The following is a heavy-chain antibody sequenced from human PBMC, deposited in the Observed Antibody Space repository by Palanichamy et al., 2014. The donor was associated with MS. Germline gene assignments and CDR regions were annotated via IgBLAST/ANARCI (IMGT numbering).Heavy chain of an antibody. V-gene: IGHV1-8*01. J-gene: IGHJ4*02. CDR3: TIIAAAGTINY. Sequence: QVQLVQSGAEVKKPGASVKVSCKASGYTFTSYDINWVRQATGQGLEWMGWMNPNSANTGYAQRFQGRVTMTRNTTISTAYMEVSSLRSEDTAVYYCTIIAAAGTINYWGQGTLVTVSS. D-gene: IGHD6-13*01. CDR2: MNPNSANT. CDR1: GYTFTSYD.